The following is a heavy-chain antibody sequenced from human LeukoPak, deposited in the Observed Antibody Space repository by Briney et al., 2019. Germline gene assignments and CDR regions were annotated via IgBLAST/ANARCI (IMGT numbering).Heavy chain of an antibody. CDR3: ARGRRLRVVPAAMVFRY. Sequence: PSETLSLTCAVYGGSFSGYYWSWIRQPPGKGLEWIGEINHSGSTNYNPSLKSRVTISVDTSKNQFSLKLSSVTAADTAVYYCARGRRLRVVPAAMVFRYWGQGTLVTVSS. CDR1: GGSFSGYY. J-gene: IGHJ4*02. D-gene: IGHD2-2*01. CDR2: INHSGST. V-gene: IGHV4-34*01.